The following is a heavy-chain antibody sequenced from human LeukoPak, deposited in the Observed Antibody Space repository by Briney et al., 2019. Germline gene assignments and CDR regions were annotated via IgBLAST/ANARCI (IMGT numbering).Heavy chain of an antibody. Sequence: GGSLRLSCAASGFTFSSYSMNWVRQAPGKGLEWVSSISSSSSYIYYADSVKGRFTISRDNAKNSLYLQMNSLRAEDTAVYYCAKDQYEQRINWFDPWGQGTLVTVSS. V-gene: IGHV3-21*04. CDR1: GFTFSSYS. CDR3: AKDQYEQRINWFDP. J-gene: IGHJ5*02. D-gene: IGHD2-8*01. CDR2: ISSSSSYI.